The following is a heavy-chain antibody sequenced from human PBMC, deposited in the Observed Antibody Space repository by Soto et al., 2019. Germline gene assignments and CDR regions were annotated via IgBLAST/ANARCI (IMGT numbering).Heavy chain of an antibody. Sequence: ALTLSFAASGLTFSRYAMHLVRQAPGKGLEWVAVISSDGSNKYYADSVKGRFTISRDSSKNTLYLQMNSLRAEDTAVYYCARGDSSGYYYGIDYWGQGTLVTVYS. CDR2: ISSDGSNK. V-gene: IGHV3-30-3*01. CDR1: GLTFSRYA. D-gene: IGHD3-22*01. J-gene: IGHJ4*02. CDR3: ARGDSSGYYYGIDY.